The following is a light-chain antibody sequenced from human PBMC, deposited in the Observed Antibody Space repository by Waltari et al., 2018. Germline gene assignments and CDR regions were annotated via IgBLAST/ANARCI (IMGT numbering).Light chain of an antibody. J-gene: IGKJ5*01. CDR3: QQYNHWPPIT. Sequence: EIVMTQSPDTLSVSPGERATFSCRASQSVSSNLAWDPQKPGQAPRPLIYEASTRATSTPARFSGSGSGTDFTLTISSLQSEDSAVYYCQQYNHWPPITFGQGTRLEIK. CDR1: QSVSSN. CDR2: EAS. V-gene: IGKV3-15*01.